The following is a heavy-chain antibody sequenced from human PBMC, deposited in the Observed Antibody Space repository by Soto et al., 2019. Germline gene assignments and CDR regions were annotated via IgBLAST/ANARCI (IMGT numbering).Heavy chain of an antibody. V-gene: IGHV4-59*01. CDR2: IYYSGST. CDR3: ARSPYSSSWYTPFDY. J-gene: IGHJ4*02. D-gene: IGHD6-13*01. CDR1: GGSISSYY. Sequence: ASETLSLTCTVSGGSISSYYWSWIRQPPGKGLEWIGYIYYSGSTNYNPSLKSRVTISVDTSKNQFSLKLSSVTAADTAVYYCARSPYSSSWYTPFDYWGQGTLVTVSS.